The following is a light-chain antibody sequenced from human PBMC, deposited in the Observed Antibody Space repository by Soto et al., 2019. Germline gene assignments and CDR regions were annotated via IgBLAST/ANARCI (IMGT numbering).Light chain of an antibody. J-gene: IGKJ1*01. CDR2: GAS. CDR3: QQYGSLSWT. Sequence: EIVLTQSPDTLSLSLGETTTLSCRASQSVSSNYLAWYQQKPGQAPRLLFYGASSRATGIPDRFSGSGSGTDFTLTISRLEPEDFAVYHCQQYGSLSWTFGQGTKVEI. CDR1: QSVSSNY. V-gene: IGKV3-20*01.